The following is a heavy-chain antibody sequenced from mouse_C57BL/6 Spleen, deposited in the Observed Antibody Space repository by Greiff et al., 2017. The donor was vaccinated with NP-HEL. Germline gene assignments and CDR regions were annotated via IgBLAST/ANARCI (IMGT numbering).Heavy chain of an antibody. CDR1: GFSLTSYG. D-gene: IGHD2-4*01. Sequence: VQRVESGPGLVQPSQSLSITCTVSGFSLTSYGVHWVRQSPGKGLEWLGVIWRGGSTDYNAAFMSRLSITKDNSKSQVFFKMNSLQADDTAIYYCAKNRDDYDGFAYWGQGTLVTVSA. CDR2: IWRGGST. V-gene: IGHV2-5*01. CDR3: AKNRDDYDGFAY. J-gene: IGHJ3*01.